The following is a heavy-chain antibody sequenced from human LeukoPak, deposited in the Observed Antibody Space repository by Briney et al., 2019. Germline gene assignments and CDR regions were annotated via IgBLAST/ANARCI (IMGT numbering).Heavy chain of an antibody. V-gene: IGHV3-23*01. CDR1: GFTFSSYA. Sequence: GGSLRLSCAASGFTFSSYAVSWVSQAPGKGLEWVSAISGSGGSTYYADSVKGRFTISRDNSKNTLYLQMNSLRAEDTAVYYCAKHSSSGYYYYMDVWGKGTTVTVSS. J-gene: IGHJ6*03. D-gene: IGHD6-6*01. CDR3: AKHSSSGYYYYMDV. CDR2: ISGSGGST.